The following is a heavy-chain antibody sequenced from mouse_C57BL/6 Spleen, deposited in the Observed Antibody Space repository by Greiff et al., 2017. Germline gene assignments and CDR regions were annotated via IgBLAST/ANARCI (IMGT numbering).Heavy chain of an antibody. Sequence: VQLQQSGAELVMPGASVKLSCKASGYTFTSYWMHWVKQRPGQGLEWIGEIDPSDSYTNYNQKCKGKSTLTVDKSSSTAYMQLSSLTSEDSAVYDCARNWAYYFDYWGQGTTLTVSS. V-gene: IGHV1-69*01. CDR3: ARNWAYYFDY. J-gene: IGHJ2*01. CDR1: GYTFTSYW. CDR2: IDPSDSYT. D-gene: IGHD4-1*01.